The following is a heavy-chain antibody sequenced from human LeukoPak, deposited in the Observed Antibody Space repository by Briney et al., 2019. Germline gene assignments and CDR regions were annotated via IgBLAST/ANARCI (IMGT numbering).Heavy chain of an antibody. V-gene: IGHV6-1*01. J-gene: IGHJ4*02. CDR2: TSYRSKWYN. CDR3: ARWDHGIAYFDS. CDR1: GDSVSSNSVA. D-gene: IGHD1-26*01. Sequence: SQTLSLTCAISGDSVSSNSVAWNRIRQSPSRGLEWLGRTSYRSKWYNNYAVSVKSRITINPDTSRNQFSLQLKSVTPEDTAVYYCARWDHGIAYFDSWGQGTVVSVSS.